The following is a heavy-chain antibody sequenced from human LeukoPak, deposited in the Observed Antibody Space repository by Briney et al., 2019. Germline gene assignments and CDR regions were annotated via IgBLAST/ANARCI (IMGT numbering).Heavy chain of an antibody. V-gene: IGHV3-21*01. CDR1: GFTFSSYS. Sequence: GGSLRLSCAASGFTFSSYSMNWVRQAPEKGMEWVSSISSSSSYIYYADSVKGRFTISRDNAKNSLYLQMNSLRAEDTAVYYCARDLTPDYYDSSGYFDYWGQGTLVTVSS. CDR2: ISSSSSYI. J-gene: IGHJ4*02. D-gene: IGHD3-22*01. CDR3: ARDLTPDYYDSSGYFDY.